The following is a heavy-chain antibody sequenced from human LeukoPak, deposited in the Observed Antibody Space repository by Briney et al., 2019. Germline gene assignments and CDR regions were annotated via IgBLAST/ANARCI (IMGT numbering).Heavy chain of an antibody. V-gene: IGHV4-34*01. J-gene: IGHJ4*02. CDR1: GGSLSGYY. D-gene: IGHD2-2*01. Sequence: SETLSLTCAVYGGSLSGYYWSWIRHPPGKGLGWIGEINHSGSTNSNPPLQSRDTISVDTSKNQFALKLSSVTAADTAVYDVARGGWVVPASMWHSFDYWGQGTLVTVSS. CDR2: INHSGST. CDR3: ARGGWVVPASMWHSFDY.